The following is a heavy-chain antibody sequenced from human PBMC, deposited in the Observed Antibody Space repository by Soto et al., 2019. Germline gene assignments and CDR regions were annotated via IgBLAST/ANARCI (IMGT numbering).Heavy chain of an antibody. J-gene: IGHJ3*02. Sequence: QVQLVQSGAEVKKPGSSVKVSCKASGGTFSSYTISWVRQAPGQGLEWMGRIIPILGIANYAQKFQGRVTSTADKSTTTAYIELSSLRSEDTAVYYCASPTYCSSTSCAARGAFDIWGQGTMVTVSS. CDR1: GGTFSSYT. CDR2: IIPILGIA. D-gene: IGHD2-2*01. CDR3: ASPTYCSSTSCAARGAFDI. V-gene: IGHV1-69*02.